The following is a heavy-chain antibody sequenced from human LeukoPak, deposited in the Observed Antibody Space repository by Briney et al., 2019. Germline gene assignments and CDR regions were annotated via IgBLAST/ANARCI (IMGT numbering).Heavy chain of an antibody. J-gene: IGHJ4*02. CDR3: ARGRFRVYAPYYFDY. V-gene: IGHV4-34*01. Sequence: SETLSLTCAVYGGSFSGYYWSWIRQPPGKGLEWIGEINHSGSTNYNPSLKSRVTISVDTSKNQFSLKLSSVTAADTAVYYCARGRFRVYAPYYFDYWGXGTLVTVSS. CDR1: GGSFSGYY. D-gene: IGHD2-8*01. CDR2: INHSGST.